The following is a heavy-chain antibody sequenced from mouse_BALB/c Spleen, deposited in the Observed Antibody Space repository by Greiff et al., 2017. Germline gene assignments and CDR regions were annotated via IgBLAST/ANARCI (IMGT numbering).Heavy chain of an antibody. D-gene: IGHD2-2*01. V-gene: IGHV3-6*02. CDR3: ARRLRRYFDV. CDR1: GYSITSGYY. CDR2: ISYDGSN. J-gene: IGHJ1*01. Sequence: VQLQQSGPGLVKPSQSLSLTCSVTGYSITSGYYWNWIRQFPGNKLEWMGYISYDGSNNYNPSLKNRISITRDTSKNQFFLKLNSVTTEDTATYYCARRLRRYFDVWGAGTTVTVSS.